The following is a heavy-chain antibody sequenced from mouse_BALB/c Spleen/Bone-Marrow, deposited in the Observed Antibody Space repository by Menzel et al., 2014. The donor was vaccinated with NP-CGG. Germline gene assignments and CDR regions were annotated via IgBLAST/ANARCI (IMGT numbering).Heavy chain of an antibody. CDR3: ARRVLYFFDF. J-gene: IGHJ2*01. CDR1: GYTFGSYW. D-gene: IGHD2-3*01. CDR2: ILPGSGNT. V-gene: IGHV1-9*01. Sequence: QVQLKESGAELMKPGASVKISCTASGYTFGSYWIEWVKQRPGHGLEWIGKILPGSGNTNHNENFKGEATLTADTSSNTVYMQLSSLTAEDSAVYYCARRVLYFFDFWGQGTTLTVSS.